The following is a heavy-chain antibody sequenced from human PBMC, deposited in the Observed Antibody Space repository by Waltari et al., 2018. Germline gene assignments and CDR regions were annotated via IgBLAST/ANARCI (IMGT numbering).Heavy chain of an antibody. CDR3: AIPGQISLRQHLEGDY. D-gene: IGHD3-3*01. CDR1: GFTFSNYW. V-gene: IGHV3-74*01. J-gene: IGHJ4*02. Sequence: EVQLVESGGGLVQPGGSLRLSCAASGFTFSNYWMHWVRQAPGKGLVCVSRINTEGSTTAYADSVRGRFTISRDNAKNTLYLQMNSLRAEDTAVYYCAIPGQISLRQHLEGDYWGQGTLVTVSS. CDR2: INTEGSTT.